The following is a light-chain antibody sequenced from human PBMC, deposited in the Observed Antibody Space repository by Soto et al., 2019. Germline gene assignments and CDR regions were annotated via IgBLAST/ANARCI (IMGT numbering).Light chain of an antibody. J-gene: IGKJ4*01. Sequence: IVMTQSPATLSVSPGERATLSCRASQSINSNLAWYQQKPGQAPRLLMFRASIRATGFPARFSGSGSGTEFNITISSLQSEDSAVYSCQQYNNWPRATFGGGTKVDIK. V-gene: IGKV3-15*01. CDR2: RAS. CDR3: QQYNNWPRAT. CDR1: QSINSN.